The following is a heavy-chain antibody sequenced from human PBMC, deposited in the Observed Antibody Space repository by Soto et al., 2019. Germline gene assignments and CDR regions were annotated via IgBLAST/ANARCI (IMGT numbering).Heavy chain of an antibody. CDR1: GFTLSTYD. CDR3: ARGRLPNEY. Sequence: QVQLVESGGGVVQPGRSLRLSCAASGFTLSTYDMHWVRQAPGKGLEWVTLMSFDESNKYYADSVKGRFTISRDNSKNPLYLQMNSLRAEDTAVYYCARGRLPNEYWGQGTLVTVSS. V-gene: IGHV3-30*03. J-gene: IGHJ4*02. CDR2: MSFDESNK. D-gene: IGHD4-17*01.